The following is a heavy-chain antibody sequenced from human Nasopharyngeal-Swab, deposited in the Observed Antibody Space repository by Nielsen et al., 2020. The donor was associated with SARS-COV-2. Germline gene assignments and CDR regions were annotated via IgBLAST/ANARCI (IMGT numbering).Heavy chain of an antibody. CDR3: AGTDNREGWYVDL. Sequence: GWSMRLSCAASGFTFSSYSMNWVSQAPGKGLEWVSYISSSSSTIYYADSVKGRFTISRDNAKNSLYLQMNSLRDEDTAVYYCAGTDNREGWYVDLWGRGTLVTVSS. D-gene: IGHD2/OR15-2a*01. V-gene: IGHV3-48*02. CDR1: GFTFSSYS. CDR2: ISSSSSTI. J-gene: IGHJ2*01.